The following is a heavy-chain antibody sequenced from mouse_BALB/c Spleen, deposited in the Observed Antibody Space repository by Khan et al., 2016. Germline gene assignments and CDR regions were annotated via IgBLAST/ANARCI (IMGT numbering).Heavy chain of an antibody. D-gene: IGHD2-4*01. V-gene: IGHV1-87*01. Sequence: QVQLQQSGAELARPGASVKLSCKASGYTFTSYWMQWVKQRPGQGLEWIGAIYPGDGDTRYTQKFKDKAPLTADHSSSTAYCQLSSLASADSAVYYCARGNSYYDYDYWGQGTTLTVSS. CDR3: ARGNSYYDYDY. J-gene: IGHJ2*01. CDR2: IYPGDGDT. CDR1: GYTFTSYW.